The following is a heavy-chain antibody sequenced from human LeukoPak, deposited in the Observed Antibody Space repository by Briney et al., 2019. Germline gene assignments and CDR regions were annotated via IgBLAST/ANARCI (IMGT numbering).Heavy chain of an antibody. V-gene: IGHV4-59*05. CDR2: IYFSGNT. CDR1: GGSISSYY. Sequence: SETLSLTRTVSGGSISSYYWSWIRQPPGRGLEWIGSIYFSGNTYYNWSLKSRVAISIDTSKNQFSLNLTSVTASDTAVYYCARQGRYYYDSTKFTFDYWGQGTLVSVSS. J-gene: IGHJ4*02. D-gene: IGHD3-22*01. CDR3: ARQGRYYYDSTKFTFDY.